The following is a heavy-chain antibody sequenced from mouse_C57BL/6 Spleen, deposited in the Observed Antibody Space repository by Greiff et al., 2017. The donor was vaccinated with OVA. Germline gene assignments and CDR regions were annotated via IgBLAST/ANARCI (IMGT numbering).Heavy chain of an antibody. CDR1: GYTFTEYT. V-gene: IGHV1-62-2*01. CDR2: FYPGSGSI. CDR3: ARHEDRTYSNYRYFDV. D-gene: IGHD2-5*01. Sequence: VQLQQSGAELVKPGASVTLSCKASGYTFTEYTIHWVKQRSGQGLEWIGWFYPGSGSIKYNEKFKDKATLTADKSSSTVYMELSRLTSDDSAVYFCARHEDRTYSNYRYFDVWGTGTTVTVSA. J-gene: IGHJ1*03.